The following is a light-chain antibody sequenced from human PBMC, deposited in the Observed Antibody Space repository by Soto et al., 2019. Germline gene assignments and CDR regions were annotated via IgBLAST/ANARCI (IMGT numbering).Light chain of an antibody. CDR2: DAS. Sequence: EIVLTQSPATLSLSLGERATLSCRASQSIGSYLAWYQHKLGQPPRLLIYDASNRATGIPVRFSGSGSGTDFTLTISSLQSEDFAVYYCQQYNNWPRTFGQGTKVDIK. CDR1: QSIGSY. CDR3: QQYNNWPRT. J-gene: IGKJ1*01. V-gene: IGKV3-11*01.